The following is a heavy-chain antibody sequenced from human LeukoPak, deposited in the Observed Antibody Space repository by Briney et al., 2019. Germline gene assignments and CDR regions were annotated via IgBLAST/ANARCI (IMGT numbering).Heavy chain of an antibody. V-gene: IGHV1-2*02. CDR3: ARGKPGIAVAGSKNWFDP. J-gene: IGHJ5*02. D-gene: IGHD6-19*01. Sequence: ASVKVSCKASGYTFTGYYMHWVRQAPGQGLEWMGWINPNSGGTNCAQKFQGRVTMTRDTSISTAYMELSRLRSDDTAVYYCARGKPGIAVAGSKNWFDPWGQGTLVTVSS. CDR2: INPNSGGT. CDR1: GYTFTGYY.